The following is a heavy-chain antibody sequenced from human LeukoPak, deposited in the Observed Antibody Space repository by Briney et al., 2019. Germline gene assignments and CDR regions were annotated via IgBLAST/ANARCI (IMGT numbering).Heavy chain of an antibody. CDR3: ATRSSGLFYYYMDV. J-gene: IGHJ6*03. CDR2: INPSGGST. V-gene: IGHV1-46*01. D-gene: IGHD6-25*01. CDR1: GYTFTSYY. Sequence: GASVKVSCKASGYTFTSYYMHWVRQAPGQGLEWMGIINPSGGSTSYAQKFQGRVTMTEDTSTDTAYMELSSLRSEDTAVYYCATRSSGLFYYYMDVWGKGTTVTVSS.